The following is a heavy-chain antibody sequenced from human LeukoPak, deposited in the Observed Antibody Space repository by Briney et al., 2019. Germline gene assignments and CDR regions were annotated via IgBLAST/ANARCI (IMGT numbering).Heavy chain of an antibody. D-gene: IGHD1-7*01. CDR3: ARMRCGNYPNYFDY. CDR2: IDWDEDK. Sequence: SGPTLVKPTQTLTLTCTFSGFSLITSGMCVSWIRQPPGKALEWLARIDWDEDKYYSASLKTRLTISKDTSKNQVVLTMTSMDRVDTATYFCARMRCGNYPNYFDYWGQGTLVTVSS. CDR1: GFSLITSGMC. J-gene: IGHJ4*02. V-gene: IGHV2-70*11.